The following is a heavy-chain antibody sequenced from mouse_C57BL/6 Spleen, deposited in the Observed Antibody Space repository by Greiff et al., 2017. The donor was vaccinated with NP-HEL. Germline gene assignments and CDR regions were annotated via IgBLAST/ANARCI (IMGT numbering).Heavy chain of an antibody. CDR1: GYAFTNYL. J-gene: IGHJ3*01. D-gene: IGHD1-1*01. CDR2: INPGSGGT. V-gene: IGHV1-54*01. Sequence: QVQLQQSGAELVRPGTSVKVSCKASGYAFTNYLIEWVKQRPGQGLEWIGVINPGSGGTNYNEKFKGKATLTADKSSSTAYMQLSSLTSEDSAVYFCARDYYGSGGWFAYWGQGTLVTVSA. CDR3: ARDYYGSGGWFAY.